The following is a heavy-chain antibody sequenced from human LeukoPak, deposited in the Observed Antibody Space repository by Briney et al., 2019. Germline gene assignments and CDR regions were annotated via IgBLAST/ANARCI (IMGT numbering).Heavy chain of an antibody. D-gene: IGHD2-21*02. CDR2: INGGGSST. V-gene: IGHV3-74*01. J-gene: IGHJ4*02. CDR3: ARTKVVTAISKPYYFDY. CDR1: GFTFINHW. Sequence: GSLRLSCAASGFTFINHWMYWVRQAPGKGLVWVSSINGGGSSTSYADSVKGRFTISRDNAKNSLYLQMNSLRAEDTAVYYCARTKVVTAISKPYYFDYWGQGTLVTVSS.